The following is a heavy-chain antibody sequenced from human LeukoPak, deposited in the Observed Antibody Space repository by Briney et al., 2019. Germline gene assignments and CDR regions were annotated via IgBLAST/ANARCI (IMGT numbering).Heavy chain of an antibody. Sequence: SETLPLTSAVYGGSFSGYYWSWIRQPPGKGLEWIGEINHSGSTNYNPSLKSRVTISVDTSKNQFSLKLSSVTAADTAVYYCARGRRYYYGSGSFHWGQGTLVTVSS. CDR1: GGSFSGYY. J-gene: IGHJ4*02. V-gene: IGHV4-34*01. CDR3: ARGRRYYYGSGSFH. D-gene: IGHD3-10*01. CDR2: INHSGST.